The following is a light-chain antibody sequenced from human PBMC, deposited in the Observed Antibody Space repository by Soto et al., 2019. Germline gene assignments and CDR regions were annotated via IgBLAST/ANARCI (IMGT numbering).Light chain of an antibody. CDR1: SSDVGDNKY. J-gene: IGLJ2*01. CDR2: EIS. CDR3: SSYAGSNNFRV. Sequence: QSVLTQPPSASGSPGQSVTISCTGTSSDVGDNKYVSWYQQQPGKAPKVIIYEISELPSGVPDRFSGSKSGNTASLTVSGLRAEDEADYFCSSYAGSNNFRVFGGGTKLTVL. V-gene: IGLV2-8*01.